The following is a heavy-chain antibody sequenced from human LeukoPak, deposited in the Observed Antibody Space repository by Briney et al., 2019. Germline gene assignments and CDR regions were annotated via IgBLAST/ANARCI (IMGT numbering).Heavy chain of an antibody. Sequence: GGSLRLSCAASGFTFSSYEMNWVRQAPGKGLEWVSYISRSGSTIYYADSVKGRFTISRDNAKNSLYLQMNSLRAEDTAVYYCAREPHEKDYGMDVWGQGTTVTVSS. V-gene: IGHV3-48*03. CDR2: ISRSGSTI. CDR1: GFTFSSYE. J-gene: IGHJ6*02. CDR3: AREPHEKDYGMDV.